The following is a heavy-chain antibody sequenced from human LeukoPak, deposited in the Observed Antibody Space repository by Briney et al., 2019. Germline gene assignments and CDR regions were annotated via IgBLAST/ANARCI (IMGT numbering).Heavy chain of an antibody. CDR1: GFTFSSYG. D-gene: IGHD3-22*01. Sequence: GGSLRLSCAASGFTFSSYGMHWVRQAPGKGLEWVAFIRYDGSNKYYADSVKGRFTISRDNAKNSLYLQMNSLRAEDTAVYFCTRGTESSGYYLYYWGQGTLVTVSS. CDR3: TRGTESSGYYLYY. CDR2: IRYDGSNK. J-gene: IGHJ4*02. V-gene: IGHV3-30*02.